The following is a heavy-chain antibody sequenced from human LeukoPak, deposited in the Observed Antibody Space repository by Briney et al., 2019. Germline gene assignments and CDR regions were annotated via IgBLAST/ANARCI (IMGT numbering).Heavy chain of an antibody. CDR2: ISDNGGRI. CDR3: ARLLDDYGDYSYFDY. CDR1: GSTLSTSA. V-gene: IGHV3-23*01. Sequence: GGSLRLSCALSGSTLSTSAMGYVRQAPGKGLEWVSVISDNGGRIYYADSVKGRFTISRDNSKNTLFLQMNSLRAEDTAVYYCARLLDDYGDYSYFDYWGQGTLVTVSS. J-gene: IGHJ4*02. D-gene: IGHD4-17*01.